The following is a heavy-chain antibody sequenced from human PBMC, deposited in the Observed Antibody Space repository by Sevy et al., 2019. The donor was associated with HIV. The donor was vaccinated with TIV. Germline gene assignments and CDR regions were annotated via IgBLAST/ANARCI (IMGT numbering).Heavy chain of an antibody. CDR2: IYTSGGT. Sequence: SETLSLTCTVSGGSISSGSYYWSWIRQPAGKGLEWIGRIYTSGGTNYNPSLKSRVTISVDTSKNQFSLKLSSVTAADTAVYYCATATMVRGVVYFDYWGQGTLVTVSS. CDR3: ATATMVRGVVYFDY. V-gene: IGHV4-61*02. D-gene: IGHD3-10*01. J-gene: IGHJ4*02. CDR1: GGSISSGSYY.